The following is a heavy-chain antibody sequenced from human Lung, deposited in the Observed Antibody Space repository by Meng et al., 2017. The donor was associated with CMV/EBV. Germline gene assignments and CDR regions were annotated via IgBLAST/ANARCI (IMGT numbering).Heavy chain of an antibody. J-gene: IGHJ4*02. CDR3: ARGNGWRFDY. Sequence: VHLVRSGSDLKKPGDSVQVPLHAAGYTFTSSTMNWVRHAPGQGLEWMGWININTGNPTYAQGFTGRYVFSLDTSVSTAYLQIDSLKADDTAVYYCARGNGWRFDYWGQGTLVTVSS. D-gene: IGHD6-19*01. CDR2: ININTGNP. CDR1: GYTFTSST. V-gene: IGHV7-4-1*01.